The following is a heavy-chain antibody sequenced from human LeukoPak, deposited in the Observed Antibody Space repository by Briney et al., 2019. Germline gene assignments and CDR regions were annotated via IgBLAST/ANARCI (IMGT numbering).Heavy chain of an antibody. V-gene: IGHV3-11*03. Sequence: GGSLRLSCAASGITFSDYYMSWIRQAPGQGLEWVSYISSSSSYRNYADSVKGRFTISRDNAKNSLYLQMNSLRAEDTAVYYCARYPNRAHCSSTSCYAGTYNWFDPWGQGTLVTVSS. CDR1: GITFSDYY. D-gene: IGHD2-2*01. CDR2: ISSSSSYR. CDR3: ARYPNRAHCSSTSCYAGTYNWFDP. J-gene: IGHJ5*02.